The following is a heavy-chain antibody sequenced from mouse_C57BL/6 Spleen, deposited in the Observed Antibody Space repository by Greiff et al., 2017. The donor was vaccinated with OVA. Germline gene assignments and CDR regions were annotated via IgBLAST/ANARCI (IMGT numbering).Heavy chain of an antibody. V-gene: IGHV5-4*01. Sequence: EVKLVESGGGLVKPGGSLKLSCAASGFTFSSYAMSWVRQTPEKRLEWVATISDGGSYTYYPDNVKGRFTISRDNAKNNLYLQMSHLKSEDTAMYYCARDRGDDGYPAWFAYWGQGTLVTVSA. CDR2: ISDGGSYT. CDR1: GFTFSSYA. D-gene: IGHD2-3*01. CDR3: ARDRGDDGYPAWFAY. J-gene: IGHJ3*01.